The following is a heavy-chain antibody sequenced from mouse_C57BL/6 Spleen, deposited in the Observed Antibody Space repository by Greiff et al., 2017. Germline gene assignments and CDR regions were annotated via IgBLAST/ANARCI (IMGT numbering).Heavy chain of an antibody. V-gene: IGHV3-6*01. CDR2: ISYDGSN. D-gene: IGHD1-1*01. CDR3: ARHDDSSYWYFDV. Sequence: EVQRVESGPGLVKPSQSLSLTCSVTGYSITSGYYWNWIRQFPGNKLEWMGYISYDGSNNYNQSLKNRISITRDTSKNQFFLKLNSVTTEDTATYYGARHDDSSYWYFDVWGTGTTVTVSS. CDR1: GYSITSGYY. J-gene: IGHJ1*03.